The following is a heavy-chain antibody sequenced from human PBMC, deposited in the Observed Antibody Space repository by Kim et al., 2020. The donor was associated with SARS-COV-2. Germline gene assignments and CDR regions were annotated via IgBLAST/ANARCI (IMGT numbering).Heavy chain of an antibody. Sequence: SETLSLTCTVSGGSISSGDYYWSWIRQPPGKGLEWIGYIYYSGSTYYNPSLKSRVTISVDTSKNQFSLKLSSVTAADTAVYYCAREKWIQLWLDAFDIWGQGTMVTVSS. V-gene: IGHV4-30-4*01. D-gene: IGHD5-18*01. J-gene: IGHJ3*02. CDR3: AREKWIQLWLDAFDI. CDR2: IYYSGST. CDR1: GGSISSGDYY.